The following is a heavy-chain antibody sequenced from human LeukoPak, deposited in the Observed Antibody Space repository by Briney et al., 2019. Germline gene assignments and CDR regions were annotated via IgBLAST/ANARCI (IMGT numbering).Heavy chain of an antibody. CDR1: GGSISSYY. V-gene: IGHV4-59*01. Sequence: SETLSLTCTVSGGSISSYYWSWIRQPPGKGLEWIGYIYYSGSTNYNPSLKSRVTISVDTSKNQFSLKLSSVTAADTAVYYCARSQGERFLEWSPSDAFDIWGQGTMVTVSS. D-gene: IGHD3-3*01. CDR2: IYYSGST. CDR3: ARSQGERFLEWSPSDAFDI. J-gene: IGHJ3*02.